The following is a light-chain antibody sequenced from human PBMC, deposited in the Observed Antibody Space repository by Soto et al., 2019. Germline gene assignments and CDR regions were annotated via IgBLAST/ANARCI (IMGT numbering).Light chain of an antibody. CDR1: QCISNY. CDR3: QKYNSAPSP. CDR2: AAS. J-gene: IGKJ3*01. V-gene: IGKV1-27*01. Sequence: DIQMTQSASSLSASVGDRVTITCRASQCISNYLAWYQQKPGKVPKLLIYAASTLQSGVPSRFSGSGSGTDVTLTISSLQPEDVASYYCQKYNSAPSPFGPGTKVDIK.